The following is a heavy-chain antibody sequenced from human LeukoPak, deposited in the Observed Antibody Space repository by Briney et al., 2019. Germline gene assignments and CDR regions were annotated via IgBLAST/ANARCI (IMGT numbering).Heavy chain of an antibody. J-gene: IGHJ4*02. CDR1: SGSISSYF. CDR2: ISYSGST. D-gene: IGHD1-1*01. CDR3: ARAEKGTAFDY. V-gene: IGHV4-59*01. Sequence: TASETLSLTCTVSSGSISSYFWSWIRQPPGKGLEWIGYISYSGSTSYNPSLKSRVTMSVDTSNNQFSLKLNSVSAADTAVYYCARAEKGTAFDYWGQGTLVTVSS.